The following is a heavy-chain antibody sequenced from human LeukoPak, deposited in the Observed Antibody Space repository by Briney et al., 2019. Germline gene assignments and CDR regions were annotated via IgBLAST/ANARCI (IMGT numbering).Heavy chain of an antibody. V-gene: IGHV5-51*01. CDR2: IYPGDSDT. CDR3: ARRYSSSSVQNYYYYMDV. CDR1: GYSFTSYW. D-gene: IGHD6-6*01. J-gene: IGHJ6*03. Sequence: GESLKISCKGSGYSFTSYWIGWVRQMPGKGLEWMGIIYPGDSDTRYSPSFQGQVTISADKSISTAYLQWSSLKASDTAMYYCARRYSSSSVQNYYYYMDVWGKGTTVTVSS.